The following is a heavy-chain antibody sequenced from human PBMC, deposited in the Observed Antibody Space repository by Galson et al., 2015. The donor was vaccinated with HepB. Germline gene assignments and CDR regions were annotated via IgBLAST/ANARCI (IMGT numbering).Heavy chain of an antibody. D-gene: IGHD3-22*01. Sequence: SVKVSCKASGGTFSSYTISWVRQAPGQGLEWMGRIIPILGIANYAQKFQGRVTITADKSTSTAYMELSSLRSEDTAVYYCARRIDYYDSSGTYDAFDIWGQGTMVTVSS. CDR1: GGTFSSYT. CDR3: ARRIDYYDSSGTYDAFDI. J-gene: IGHJ3*02. V-gene: IGHV1-69*02. CDR2: IIPILGIA.